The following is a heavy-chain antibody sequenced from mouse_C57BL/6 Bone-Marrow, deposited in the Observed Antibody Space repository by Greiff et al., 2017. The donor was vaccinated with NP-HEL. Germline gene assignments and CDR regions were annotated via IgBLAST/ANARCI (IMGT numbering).Heavy chain of an antibody. CDR3: ARGRVAY. V-gene: IGHV1-69*01. J-gene: IGHJ3*01. CDR1: GYTFTSYW. CDR2: IDPSDSYT. Sequence: QVQLQQPGAELVMPGASVKLSCKASGYTFTSYWMHWVKQRPGQGLEWIGEIDPSDSYTNSNQKFKGKSTLTVDKSSSTAYMQLSSLTSEDSSVYYCARGRVAYWGQGTLVTVSA.